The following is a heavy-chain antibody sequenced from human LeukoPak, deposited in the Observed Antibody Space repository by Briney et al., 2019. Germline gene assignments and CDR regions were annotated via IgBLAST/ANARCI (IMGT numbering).Heavy chain of an antibody. CDR3: AAVPGIIIAGYFAS. V-gene: IGHV3-53*01. D-gene: IGHD3-10*02. CDR2: VGSTGGTT. CDR1: GFNVTTNY. Sequence: GGSLRLSCAASGFNVTTNYMSWVRQAPGKGLEWVSVVGSTGGTTYYADSVKGRFTISRDNAKNTMILQMNNLRVEDTAVYYCAAVPGIIIAGYFASWGRGTLVAVSA. J-gene: IGHJ4*02.